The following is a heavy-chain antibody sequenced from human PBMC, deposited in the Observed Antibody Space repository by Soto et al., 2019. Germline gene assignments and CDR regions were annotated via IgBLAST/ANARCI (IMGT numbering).Heavy chain of an antibody. CDR1: GFKFSNYA. Sequence: GGSLRLSCAASGFKFSNYAMSWVRQAPGKGLEWVSLISATGGGTYYADSVKGRFTISRDNSHNTLYLQVHSLTAEDTAVYYCAKDGRAGGNSAFYFDFWGQGXQVTV. J-gene: IGHJ4*02. CDR2: ISATGGGT. V-gene: IGHV3-23*01. D-gene: IGHD3-16*01. CDR3: AKDGRAGGNSAFYFDF.